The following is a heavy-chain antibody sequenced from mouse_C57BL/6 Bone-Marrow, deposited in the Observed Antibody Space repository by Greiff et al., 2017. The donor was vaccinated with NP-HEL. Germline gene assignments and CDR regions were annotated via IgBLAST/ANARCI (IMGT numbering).Heavy chain of an antibody. CDR3: ARFITTEWYFDV. D-gene: IGHD1-2*01. J-gene: IGHJ1*03. Sequence: QVQLQQSGAELARPGASVKLSCKASGYTFTSYGISWVKQRPGQGLEGIGKIYPRSGNTYYNEKFKGKATLTADKSSRTAYMELRSLTSEDSAVYFCARFITTEWYFDVWGTGTTVTVSS. CDR1: GYTFTSYG. V-gene: IGHV1-81*01. CDR2: IYPRSGNT.